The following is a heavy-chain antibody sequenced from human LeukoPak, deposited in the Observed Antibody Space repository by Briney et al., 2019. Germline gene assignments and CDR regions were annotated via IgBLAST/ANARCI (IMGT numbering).Heavy chain of an antibody. CDR2: IKQDASEE. CDR1: GFTFAGYY. D-gene: IGHD1-26*01. Sequence: GGSLKLSCAASGFTFAGYYISWVRQAPGKGLEWVANIKQDASEEYYVESVKGRFTISRDNAKNSLYLQMNSLRAEDTAVYYCWRERGRASVDYWGQGTLVTVSS. CDR3: WRERGRASVDY. V-gene: IGHV3-7*03. J-gene: IGHJ4*02.